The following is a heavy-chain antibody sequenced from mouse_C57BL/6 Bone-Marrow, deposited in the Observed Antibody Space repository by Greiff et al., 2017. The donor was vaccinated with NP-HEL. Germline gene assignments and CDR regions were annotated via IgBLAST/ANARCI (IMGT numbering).Heavy chain of an antibody. D-gene: IGHD1-1*01. CDR2: IWTGGGT. CDR3: ARHITTVVAKWYFDV. Sequence: VQLVESGPGLVAPSQSLSITCTVSGFSLTSYAISWVRQPPGKGLEWLGVIWTGGGTNYNSALKSRLSISKDNSKSQVFLKMNSLQTDDTARYYCARHITTVVAKWYFDVWGTGTTVTVSS. J-gene: IGHJ1*03. V-gene: IGHV2-9-1*01. CDR1: GFSLTSYA.